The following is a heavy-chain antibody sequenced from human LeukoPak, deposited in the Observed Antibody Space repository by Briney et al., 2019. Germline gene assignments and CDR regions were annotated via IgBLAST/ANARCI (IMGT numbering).Heavy chain of an antibody. Sequence: GGSLRLSCAASGFTFSSYAMHWVRQAPGKGLEWVAVISYDGSNKYYADSVKGRFTISRDNSKNTLYLQMNSLRSEDTAVYYCARAPHGGGNLYFDLWGRGTLVTVSS. CDR3: ARAPHGGGNLYFDL. D-gene: IGHD4-23*01. V-gene: IGHV3-30-3*01. J-gene: IGHJ2*01. CDR2: ISYDGSNK. CDR1: GFTFSSYA.